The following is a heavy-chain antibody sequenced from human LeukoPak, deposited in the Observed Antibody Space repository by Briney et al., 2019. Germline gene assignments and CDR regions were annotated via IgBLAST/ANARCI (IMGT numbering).Heavy chain of an antibody. CDR1: GFTFSSYS. Sequence: GGSLRLSCAASGFTFSSYSMNWVRQAPGKGLEWVSSISSSSSYIYHADSVKGRFTISRDNAKNSLYLQMNSLRAEDTAVYYCARELVGAIDYWGQGTLVTVSS. V-gene: IGHV3-21*01. CDR3: ARELVGAIDY. J-gene: IGHJ4*02. CDR2: ISSSSSYI. D-gene: IGHD1-26*01.